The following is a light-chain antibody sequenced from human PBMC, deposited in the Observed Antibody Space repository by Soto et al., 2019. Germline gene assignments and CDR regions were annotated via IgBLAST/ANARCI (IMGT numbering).Light chain of an antibody. J-gene: IGLJ1*01. CDR2: EVS. CDR1: SSDVGGYNY. Sequence: QSALTQPPSASGSPGQSVTISCTGTSSDVGGYNYVSWYQLHPGKAPKLMIYEVSTRPSRVPDRFSGSKSGNTAALTVSGLQAEDEADYYRSSYAGSNNHVFGTGTKVTVL. V-gene: IGLV2-8*01. CDR3: SSYAGSNNHV.